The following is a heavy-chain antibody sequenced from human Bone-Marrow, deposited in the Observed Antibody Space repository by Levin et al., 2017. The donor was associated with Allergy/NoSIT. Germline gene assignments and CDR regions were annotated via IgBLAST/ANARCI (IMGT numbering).Heavy chain of an antibody. J-gene: IGHJ4*02. V-gene: IGHV1-18*01. CDR1: GYTFTSYG. Sequence: GESLKISCKASGYTFTSYGISWVRQAPGQGLEWMGWISAYNGNTNYAQKLQGRVTMTTDTSTSTAYMELRSLRSDDTAVYYCAREDVTTCYDYWGQGTLVTVSS. CDR2: ISAYNGNT. D-gene: IGHD4-17*01. CDR3: AREDVTTCYDY.